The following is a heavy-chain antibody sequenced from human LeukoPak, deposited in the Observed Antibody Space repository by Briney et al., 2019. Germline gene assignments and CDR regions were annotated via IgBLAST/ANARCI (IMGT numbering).Heavy chain of an antibody. CDR3: ARGSGGYSSGWYYFDY. D-gene: IGHD6-19*01. CDR2: INPNSGGT. CDR1: GYTFTGYY. V-gene: IGHV1-2*06. Sequence: GASVKVSCKASGYTFTGYYMHWVRQAPGQGLEWMGRINPNSGGTNYAQKFQGRVTMTRDTSISTAYMELSRLRSDDTAVYYCARGSGGYSSGWYYFDYWGQGTLVTVSS. J-gene: IGHJ4*02.